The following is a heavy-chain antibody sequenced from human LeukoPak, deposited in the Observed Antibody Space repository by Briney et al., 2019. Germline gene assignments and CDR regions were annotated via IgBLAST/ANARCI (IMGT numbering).Heavy chain of an antibody. D-gene: IGHD4-23*01. J-gene: IGHJ4*02. Sequence: GGSLRLSCAASGFTFSSYGMHWVRQAPGKGLEWVAFIRYDGSNKYYADSVKGRFTISRDNSKNTLYLQMNSLRAEDTAVYYCAKDSLTTVVTPDYFDYWGQGTLVTVSS. CDR2: IRYDGSNK. CDR3: AKDSLTTVVTPDYFDY. CDR1: GFTFSSYG. V-gene: IGHV3-30*02.